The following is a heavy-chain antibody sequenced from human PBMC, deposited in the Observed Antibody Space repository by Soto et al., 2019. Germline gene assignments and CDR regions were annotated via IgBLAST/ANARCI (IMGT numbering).Heavy chain of an antibody. J-gene: IGHJ4*02. Sequence: EVQLVESGGGLVQPGGSLRLSCAVSGSTFSSYWMHWVRQDPGRGLVWVSRINSDGSITTYADSVKGRFTISRDNAKNTRYLLMNSRRAEDTAVYYCARAWFGALSLWGQGTLVTVSS. D-gene: IGHD3-10*01. CDR2: INSDGSIT. V-gene: IGHV3-74*01. CDR1: GSTFSSYW. CDR3: ARAWFGALSL.